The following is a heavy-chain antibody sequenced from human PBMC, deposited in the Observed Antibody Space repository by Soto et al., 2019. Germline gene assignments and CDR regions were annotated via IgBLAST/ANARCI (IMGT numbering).Heavy chain of an antibody. CDR3: AKVVVVVAASLMGFDF. CDR1: GFTCSSYA. V-gene: IGHV3-23*01. Sequence: GGSLRLACAASGFTCSSYAMSWVRKAPGKGLEWVSAISGSGGSTYYADSVKGRFTISRDNSKNTLYLQMNSLRAEDTAVYYCAKVVVVVAASLMGFDFWGQGTLVTVSS. J-gene: IGHJ4*02. D-gene: IGHD2-15*01. CDR2: ISGSGGST.